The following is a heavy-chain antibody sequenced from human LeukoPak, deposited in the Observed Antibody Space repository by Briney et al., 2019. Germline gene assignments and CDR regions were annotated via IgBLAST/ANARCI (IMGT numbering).Heavy chain of an antibody. J-gene: IGHJ4*02. CDR1: GGSISSYY. Sequence: SETLSLTCTVSGGSISSYYWSWIRQPPGKGLEWIGYIYYSGSTNYNPSLKSRVTISVDTSKNQFSLKLSSVTAADTAVYYCAADDFWSGYSNGPFDYWGQGTLVIVSS. CDR3: AADDFWSGYSNGPFDY. V-gene: IGHV4-59*01. CDR2: IYYSGST. D-gene: IGHD3-3*01.